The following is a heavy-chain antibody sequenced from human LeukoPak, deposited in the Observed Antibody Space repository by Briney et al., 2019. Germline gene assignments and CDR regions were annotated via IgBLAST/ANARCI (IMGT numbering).Heavy chain of an antibody. V-gene: IGHV1-46*04. D-gene: IGHD3-22*01. Sequence: ASVKVSCAASGFTFTSYYMHWVRQAPGQGLEWMGFINNSGGSTSYAQKLQGRVTITEAESTNTANLELNSLRSEATAVYYCARFGYYYDSSGYTPHYYMDVWGEGTTVTISS. J-gene: IGHJ6*03. CDR3: ARFGYYYDSSGYTPHYYMDV. CDR2: INNSGGST. CDR1: GFTFTSYY.